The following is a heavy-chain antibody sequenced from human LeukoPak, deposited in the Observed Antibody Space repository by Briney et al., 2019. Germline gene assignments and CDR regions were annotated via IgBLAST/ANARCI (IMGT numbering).Heavy chain of an antibody. V-gene: IGHV4-4*07. CDR1: GGSISSYY. CDR3: ATTTSGGDAFDI. CDR2: IYTSGST. D-gene: IGHD1-26*01. Sequence: PSETLSLTCTVSGGSISSYYWSWIRQPAGKGLEWIGRIYTSGSTNYNPSLKSRVTISVDTSNYQFSLNLRSVTAADTAVYYCATTTSGGDAFDIWGQGTMVTVSS. J-gene: IGHJ3*02.